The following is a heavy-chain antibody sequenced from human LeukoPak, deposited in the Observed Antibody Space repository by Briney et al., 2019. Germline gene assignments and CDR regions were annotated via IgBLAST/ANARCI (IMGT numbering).Heavy chain of an antibody. CDR2: TYYRSKWYN. V-gene: IGHV6-1*01. Sequence: SQTLSLTCAISGDSVSSNSAAWHWIRQSPSRGLEWLGRTYYRSKWYNDYAVSVRSRITINPDTSKNQFSLQLNSVSPEDTAVYYCTRGPPAGAFDYWGQGTLVTVSS. J-gene: IGHJ4*02. D-gene: IGHD6-19*01. CDR3: TRGPPAGAFDY. CDR1: GDSVSSNSAA.